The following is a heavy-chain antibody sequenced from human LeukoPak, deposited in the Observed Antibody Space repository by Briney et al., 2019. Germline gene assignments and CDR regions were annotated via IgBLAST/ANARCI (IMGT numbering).Heavy chain of an antibody. D-gene: IGHD1-26*01. J-gene: IGHJ4*02. V-gene: IGHV3-48*03. CDR3: ARWNSGSCSD. CDR2: ISSSGSTI. Sequence: GGSLRLSCAASGFTFSSYEMNWVRQAPGKGLEWVSYISSSGSTIYYADSVKGRFTISRDNAKKSLYLQMNSLKTEDTAVYYCARWNSGSCSDWGQGTLVTVSS. CDR1: GFTFSSYE.